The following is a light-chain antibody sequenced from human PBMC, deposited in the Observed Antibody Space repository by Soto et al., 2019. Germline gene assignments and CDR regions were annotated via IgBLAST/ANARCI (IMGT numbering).Light chain of an antibody. CDR2: EVS. V-gene: IGLV2-14*01. CDR3: NSYTTSSTYV. CDR1: NSDVGSYNR. J-gene: IGLJ1*01. Sequence: SVLTQPASVSGSPGQSITISCTGTNSDVGSYNRVSWYQQPPGTAPKLMIYEVSNRPSGVSNRFSGSKSGNTASLTISGLQAGDEADYYCNSYTTSSTYVFGTGTKVTVL.